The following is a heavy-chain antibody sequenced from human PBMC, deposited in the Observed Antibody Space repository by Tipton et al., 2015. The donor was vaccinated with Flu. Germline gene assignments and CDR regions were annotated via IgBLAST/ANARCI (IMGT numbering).Heavy chain of an antibody. CDR3: ARVVYYDSSGYYPFDY. V-gene: IGHV4-59*01. Sequence: TLSLTCTVSGGSISSYYWSWIRQPPGKGLEWIGYIYYSGSTNYNPSLKSRVTISVDTSKNQFSLKLSSVTAADTAVYYCARVVYYDSSGYYPFDYWGQGTLVTVSS. CDR2: IYYSGST. D-gene: IGHD3-22*01. CDR1: GGSISSYY. J-gene: IGHJ4*02.